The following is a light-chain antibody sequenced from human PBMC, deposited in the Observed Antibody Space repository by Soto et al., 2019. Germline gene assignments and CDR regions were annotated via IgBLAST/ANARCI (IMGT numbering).Light chain of an antibody. CDR2: LNSDGSH. V-gene: IGLV4-69*01. CDR3: QTWGTGIAV. Sequence: QPVLTQSPSASASLGASVKLTCTLSSGHSNYVIAWHQQQPEKGPRYLMKLNSDGSHTKGDGIPDRFSGSSSGAERYLTIPSLQSEDEADYYCQTWGTGIAVFGGGTQLTVL. CDR1: SGHSNYV. J-gene: IGLJ7*01.